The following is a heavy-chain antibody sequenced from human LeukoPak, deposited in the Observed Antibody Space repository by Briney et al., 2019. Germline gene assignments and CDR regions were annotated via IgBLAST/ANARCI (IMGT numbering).Heavy chain of an antibody. Sequence: GGSLRLSCAASGSTFSDHYMDWVRQAPGKGLEWVGHIKNKANGYTTDYAASVKGRFTISRDDSKNSLFLQMNSLKTDDTPVYYCARFRGFYYGLDLWGPGTTVIVSS. D-gene: IGHD3-10*01. CDR2: IKNKANGYTT. J-gene: IGHJ6*02. CDR1: GSTFSDHY. V-gene: IGHV3-72*01. CDR3: ARFRGFYYGLDL.